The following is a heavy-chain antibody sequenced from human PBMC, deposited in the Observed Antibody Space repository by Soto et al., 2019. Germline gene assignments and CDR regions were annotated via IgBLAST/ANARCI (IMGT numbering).Heavy chain of an antibody. J-gene: IGHJ4*02. D-gene: IGHD3-22*01. Sequence: EVQLLESGGGLVQPGGSLRLSCAASGFTFSSYAMSWVRQAPGKGLEWVSAISGSGGSTYYADSVKGRFTISRDNTKNTLYLQMNSLRAEDTAVYYCANRARGHSRGYPHLYWGQGTLVTVSS. CDR1: GFTFSSYA. V-gene: IGHV3-23*01. CDR2: ISGSGGST. CDR3: ANRARGHSRGYPHLY.